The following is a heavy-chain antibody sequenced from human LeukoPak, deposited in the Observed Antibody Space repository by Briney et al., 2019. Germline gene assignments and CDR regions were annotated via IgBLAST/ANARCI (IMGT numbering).Heavy chain of an antibody. D-gene: IGHD2-2*02. CDR1: GYTFTSYG. Sequence: GASVKVSCKASGYTFTSYGISWVRQAPGQGLEWMGWISAYNGNTNYAQKLQGRVTMTTDTSTSTAYMELRSLRSDDTAVYYCARDLPGYCSSTSCYTHSSYGMGVWGQGTTVTVSS. V-gene: IGHV1-18*01. CDR3: ARDLPGYCSSTSCYTHSSYGMGV. CDR2: ISAYNGNT. J-gene: IGHJ6*02.